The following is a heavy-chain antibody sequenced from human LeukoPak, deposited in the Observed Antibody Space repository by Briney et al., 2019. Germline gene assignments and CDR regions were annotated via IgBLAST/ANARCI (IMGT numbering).Heavy chain of an antibody. CDR3: ARDGHWGYYFDY. Sequence: SETLSLTCTVSGGSISSYYWSWIRQPPGKGLEWIGYIYYSGSTNYNPPLKSRVTISVDTSKNQFSLKLSSVTAADTAVYYCARDGHWGYYFDYWGQGTLVTVSS. CDR1: GGSISSYY. J-gene: IGHJ4*02. CDR2: IYYSGST. D-gene: IGHD7-27*01. V-gene: IGHV4-59*01.